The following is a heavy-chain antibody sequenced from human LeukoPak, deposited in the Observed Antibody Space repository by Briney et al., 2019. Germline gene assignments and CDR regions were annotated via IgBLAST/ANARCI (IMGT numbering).Heavy chain of an antibody. D-gene: IGHD2-2*01. CDR2: IYYSGST. J-gene: IGHJ4*02. CDR3: ARTPPYCSSTSCRDY. Sequence: TSETLSLTCTVSGGSISSSSYYWGWIRQPPGKGLEWIGSIYYSGSTYYNPSLKSRVTISVDTSKNQFSLKLSSVTAADTAVYYRARTPPYCSSTSCRDYWGQGTLVTVSS. CDR1: GGSISSSSYY. V-gene: IGHV4-39*01.